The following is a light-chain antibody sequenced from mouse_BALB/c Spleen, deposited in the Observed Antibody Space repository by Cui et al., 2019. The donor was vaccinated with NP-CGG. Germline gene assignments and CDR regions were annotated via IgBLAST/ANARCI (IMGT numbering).Light chain of an antibody. CDR2: GTN. J-gene: IGLJ1*01. CDR3: ALWYSNHWV. CDR1: TGAVTTSNY. V-gene: IGLV1*01. Sequence: QAVVSQESPLTTSPGETVTLTCRSSTGAVTTSNYANWVQEKPDHLFTGLIGGTNNRAPGVPARFSGSLIGDKAALTITGAQTEDDAIYFCALWYSNHWVFGGGTKLTVL.